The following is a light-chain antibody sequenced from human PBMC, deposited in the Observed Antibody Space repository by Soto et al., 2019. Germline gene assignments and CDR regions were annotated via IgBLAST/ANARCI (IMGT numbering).Light chain of an antibody. V-gene: IGLV2-14*01. J-gene: IGLJ2*01. Sequence: QSALTQPASVSGSPGQSITISCTGTSSDVGGYNYVSWYQQHPGKAPKLMIYEVSNRPSGVSNRFSGSKSGNTASLTISGLQAEDEADYYCSSYTSSSPPHVVLGGGTKLTVL. CDR3: SSYTSSSPPHVV. CDR2: EVS. CDR1: SSDVGGYNY.